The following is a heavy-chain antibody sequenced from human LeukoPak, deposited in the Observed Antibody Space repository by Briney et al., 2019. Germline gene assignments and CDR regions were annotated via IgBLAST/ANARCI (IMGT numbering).Heavy chain of an antibody. V-gene: IGHV3-74*01. CDR1: GFTFSSYW. D-gene: IGHD2-15*01. CDR2: INSDGSST. CDR3: AGYCSGGSCSEFDY. Sequence: GGSLRLSCAASGFTFSSYWMHWVRQTPGKGLVWVARINSDGSSTSYADSVKGRFTISRDNAKNTLYLQMNSLRAEDTAVYYCAGYCSGGSCSEFDYWGQGTLVTVSS. J-gene: IGHJ4*02.